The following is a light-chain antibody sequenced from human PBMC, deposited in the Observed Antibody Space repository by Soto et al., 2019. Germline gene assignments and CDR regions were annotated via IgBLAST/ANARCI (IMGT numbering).Light chain of an antibody. CDR3: AAWDDSLSAYVV. CDR2: RNN. V-gene: IGLV1-47*01. CDR1: SSNIGSHY. Sequence: QSVLTQPPSASGTPGQRVTISCSGSSSNIGSHYVYWYQQLPGTAPKLLIYRNNQRPSGVPDRFSGSKSGTSASLAISGLRSEDEAEYYCAAWDDSLSAYVVFGGGTKLTVL. J-gene: IGLJ2*01.